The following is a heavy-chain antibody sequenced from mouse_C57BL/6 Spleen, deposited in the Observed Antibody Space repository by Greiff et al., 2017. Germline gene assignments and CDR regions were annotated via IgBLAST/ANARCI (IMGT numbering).Heavy chain of an antibody. J-gene: IGHJ4*01. CDR2: INYDGSST. CDR3: ARVGDGYSHYYAMDY. CDR1: GFTFSDYY. Sequence: EVQWVESEGGLVQPGSSMKLSCTASGFTFSDYYMAWVRQVPEKGLEWVANINYDGSSTYYLDSLKSRFIISRDNAKNILYLQMSSLKSEDTATYYCARVGDGYSHYYAMDYWGQGTSVTASS. V-gene: IGHV5-16*01. D-gene: IGHD2-3*01.